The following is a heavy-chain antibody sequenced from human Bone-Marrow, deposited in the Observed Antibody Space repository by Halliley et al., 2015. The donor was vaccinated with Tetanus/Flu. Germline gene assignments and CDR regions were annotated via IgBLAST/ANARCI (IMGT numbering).Heavy chain of an antibody. CDR1: GFIFGNYG. J-gene: IGHJ4*02. D-gene: IGHD3-9*01. CDR2: VSNDGGST. V-gene: IGHV3-30*18. Sequence: SLRLSCAGSGFIFGNYGMHWVRQAPGKGLEWVAVVSNDGGSTHYADSVKGRFTISRDNSKNTMSLQMDSLRAEDTAVYYCVKRASHSAGYYFEKWGQGAPVAVSS. CDR3: VKRASHSAGYYFEK.